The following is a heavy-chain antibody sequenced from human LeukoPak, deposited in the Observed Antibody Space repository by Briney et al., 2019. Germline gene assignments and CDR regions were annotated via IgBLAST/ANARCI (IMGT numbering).Heavy chain of an antibody. Sequence: GGSLRLSCAASGFTFSSYAMSWVRQAPGKGLEWVSAISGSGGSTYYADSVKGRFTISRDNSKNTLYLQMNSLRAEDTAVYYCERDGRSSGCFDNWGQGTLVTVSS. CDR1: GFTFSSYA. D-gene: IGHD6-25*01. CDR3: ERDGRSSGCFDN. V-gene: IGHV3-23*01. CDR2: ISGSGGST. J-gene: IGHJ4*02.